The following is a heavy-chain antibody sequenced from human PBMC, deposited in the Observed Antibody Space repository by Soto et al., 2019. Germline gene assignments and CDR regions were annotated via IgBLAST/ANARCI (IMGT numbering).Heavy chain of an antibody. D-gene: IGHD3-10*01. J-gene: IGHJ6*02. Sequence: ASVKVSCKASGYTFTSYDINWVRQATGQGLEWMGWMNPNSGNTGYAQKFQGRVTMTRNTSISTAYMELSSLRSEDTAVYYCARAAGVRGGMDVWGQGTTVTVSS. CDR1: GYTFTSYD. CDR2: MNPNSGNT. CDR3: ARAAGVRGGMDV. V-gene: IGHV1-8*01.